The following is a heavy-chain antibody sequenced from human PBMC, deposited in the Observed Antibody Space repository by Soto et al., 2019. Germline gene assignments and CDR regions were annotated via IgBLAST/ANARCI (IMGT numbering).Heavy chain of an antibody. Sequence: QMQLVESGGGVVQPGRSLRLSCAASGFTFSIYGMHWVRQAPGKGLEWVAFISHDGSEDYYADSVKGRFAVSRDNSKNTMYVQMNSLTGEDTAVYHCATMSGYAGYWGQGNLVTVSS. D-gene: IGHD3-3*01. J-gene: IGHJ4*02. V-gene: IGHV3-30*03. CDR3: ATMSGYAGY. CDR1: GFTFSIYG. CDR2: ISHDGSED.